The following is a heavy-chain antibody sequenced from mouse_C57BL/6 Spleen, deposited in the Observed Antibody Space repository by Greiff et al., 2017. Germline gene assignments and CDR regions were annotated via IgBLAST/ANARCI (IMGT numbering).Heavy chain of an antibody. J-gene: IGHJ3*01. CDR1: GYTFTDYE. CDR2: IDPETGGT. V-gene: IGHV1-15*01. Sequence: QVQLKESGAELVRPGASVTLSCKASGYTFTDYEMHWVKQTPVHGLEWIGAIDPETGGTAYNQKFKGKAILTADKSSSTAYMELRSLTSEDSAVYYCTEDSSGYRFAYWGQGTLVTVSA. D-gene: IGHD3-2*02. CDR3: TEDSSGYRFAY.